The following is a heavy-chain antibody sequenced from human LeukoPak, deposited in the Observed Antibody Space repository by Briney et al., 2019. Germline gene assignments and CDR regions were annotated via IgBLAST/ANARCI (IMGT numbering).Heavy chain of an antibody. CDR3: ARDFSIVATMY. D-gene: IGHD5-12*01. Sequence: GGSLRLSCAPSGFTFSSYAMHWVRQAPGKGLEWVAVISYDGSNKYYADSVKGRFTISRDNSKNTLYLQMNSLRAEDTAVYYCARDFSIVATMYWGQGTLVTVSS. J-gene: IGHJ4*02. CDR2: ISYDGSNK. V-gene: IGHV3-30-3*01. CDR1: GFTFSSYA.